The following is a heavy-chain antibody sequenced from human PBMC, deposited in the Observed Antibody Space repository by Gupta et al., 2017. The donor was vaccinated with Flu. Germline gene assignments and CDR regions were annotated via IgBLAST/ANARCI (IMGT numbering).Heavy chain of an antibody. CDR2: INTNTGNP. D-gene: IGHD4-17*01. Sequence: RQAPGQGLEWMGWINTNTGNPTYAQGFTGRFVFSLDTSVSTTYLQITSLKAEDTAVYYCARGPDGDYGDYVAYWGQRTLVTVSS. CDR3: ARGPDGDYGDYVAY. J-gene: IGHJ4*02. V-gene: IGHV7-4-1*02.